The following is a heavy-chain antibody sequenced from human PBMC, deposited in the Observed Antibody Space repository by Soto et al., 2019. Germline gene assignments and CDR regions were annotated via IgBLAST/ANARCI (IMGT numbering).Heavy chain of an antibody. J-gene: IGHJ4*02. CDR1: GGTFSSYA. CDR2: IIPIFGTA. D-gene: IGHD3-22*01. Sequence: QVQLVQSGAEVKKPGSSVKVSCKASGGTFSSYAISWVRQAPGQGLEWMGGIIPIFGTANYAQKFKGRVTITADKSTSTAYMELSSLRSEDTAVYYCARSHYDSSGYYYVVPFDYWGQGTLVTVSS. V-gene: IGHV1-69*06. CDR3: ARSHYDSSGYYYVVPFDY.